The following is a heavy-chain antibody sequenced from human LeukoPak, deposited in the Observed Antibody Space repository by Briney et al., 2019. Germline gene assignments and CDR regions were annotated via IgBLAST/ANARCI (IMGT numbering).Heavy chain of an antibody. CDR2: IKQDGIEK. CDR3: ARAGGSARYGNAFDI. Sequence: PGGSLRLSCTASGFSFGNSWMTWVRQVPGKGLEWVANIKQDGIEKYYVDSMKGRSTISRDNAKNSLYLQMNSLRVEDTAVYYCARAGGSARYGNAFDIWGQGTLVTVSS. CDR1: GFSFGNSW. D-gene: IGHD6-19*01. V-gene: IGHV3-7*01. J-gene: IGHJ3*02.